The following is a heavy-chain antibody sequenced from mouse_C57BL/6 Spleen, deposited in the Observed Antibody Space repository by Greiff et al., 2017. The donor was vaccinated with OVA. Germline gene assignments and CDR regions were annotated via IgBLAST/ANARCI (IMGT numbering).Heavy chain of an antibody. D-gene: IGHD2-3*01. J-gene: IGHJ4*01. V-gene: IGHV1-26*01. CDR3: AIYDDPLYAMDY. Sequence: EVKLVESGPELVKPGASVKISCKASGYTFTDYYMNWVKQSHGKSLEWIGDINPNNGGTSYNQKFKGKATLTVDKSSSTAYMELRSLTSEDSAVYYCAIYDDPLYAMDYWGQGTSVTVSS. CDR1: GYTFTDYY. CDR2: INPNNGGT.